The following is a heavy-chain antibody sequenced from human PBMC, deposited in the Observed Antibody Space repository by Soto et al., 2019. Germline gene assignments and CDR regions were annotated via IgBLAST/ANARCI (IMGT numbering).Heavy chain of an antibody. CDR3: SRFDIAAPPTI. Sequence: EVQLVESGGGLVQPGGSLRLSCVASGFSFSNNWMHWVRHAPGKGPVCVSRISADGSDTHYADSVQGRFTISRDNAKNTLSLQMNTLCVEDAAVYYCSRFDIAAPPTIWGQRTMVTVSS. CDR1: GFSFSNNW. CDR2: ISADGSDT. D-gene: IGHD6-13*01. J-gene: IGHJ3*02. V-gene: IGHV3-74*01.